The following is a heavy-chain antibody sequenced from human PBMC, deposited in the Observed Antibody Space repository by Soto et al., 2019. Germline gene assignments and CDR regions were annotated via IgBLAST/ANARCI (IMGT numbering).Heavy chain of an antibody. D-gene: IGHD3-9*01. J-gene: IGHJ4*02. CDR2: ITSSSTTI. CDR1: GFTFSRYT. V-gene: IGHV3-48*02. Sequence: GGSLRLSCAASGFTFSRYTMNWVRQAPGKGLEWVSYITSSSTTIYYADSVKGRFTTSRDNAKNSLSLQMISLRDEDTAVYYCAKDRHPDGIWTFDYWGQGAPVTVSS. CDR3: AKDRHPDGIWTFDY.